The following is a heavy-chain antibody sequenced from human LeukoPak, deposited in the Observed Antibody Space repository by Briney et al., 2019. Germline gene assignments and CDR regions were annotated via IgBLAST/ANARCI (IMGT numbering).Heavy chain of an antibody. V-gene: IGHV3-66*01. CDR2: IYSGGST. J-gene: IGHJ6*02. CDR1: GFTVSSNY. Sequence: GGSLRLSCAASGFTVSSNYMSWVRQAPGKGLEWVSVIYSGGSTYYADSVKGRFTISRDNSKNTLYLQMNSLRAEDTAVYYCARDRRVATISYYYYGMDVWGQGTTVTVSS. CDR3: ARDRRVATISYYYYGMDV. D-gene: IGHD5-12*01.